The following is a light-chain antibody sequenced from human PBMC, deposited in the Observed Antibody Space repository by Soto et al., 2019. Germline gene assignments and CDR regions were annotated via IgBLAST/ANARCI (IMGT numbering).Light chain of an antibody. V-gene: IGLV1-47*01. CDR3: AAWDDSLSGLYV. CDR2: KDN. CDR1: SSNIGSNF. J-gene: IGLJ1*01. Sequence: SVLTQTPSASGTPGQRVTISCSGSSSNIGSNFVYWYQKLPGTAPKLLMYKDNHRPSGVPDRFSGSKSGTSASLAISGLRSEDEADYYCAAWDDSLSGLYVFGTGTKVTV.